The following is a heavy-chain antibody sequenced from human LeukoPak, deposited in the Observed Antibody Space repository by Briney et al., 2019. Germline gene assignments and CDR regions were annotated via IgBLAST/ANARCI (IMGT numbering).Heavy chain of an antibody. CDR2: ISSSSSYI. D-gene: IGHD6-13*01. CDR1: GFTFSSYS. J-gene: IGHJ1*01. Sequence: GGSLRLSCAASGFTFSSYSMNWVRQAPGKGLEWVSSISSSSSYIYYADSVKGRLTISRDNAKNSLYLQMNSLTAEDTAVYYCARDVSPEIAAAGKYFQHWGQGTVVTVSS. CDR3: ARDVSPEIAAAGKYFQH. V-gene: IGHV3-21*01.